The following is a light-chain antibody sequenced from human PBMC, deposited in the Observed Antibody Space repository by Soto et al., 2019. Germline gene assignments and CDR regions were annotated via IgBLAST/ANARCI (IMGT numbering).Light chain of an antibody. V-gene: IGKV1-39*01. CDR1: QTISGY. CDR3: QQSSSSPWT. CDR2: AAF. J-gene: IGKJ1*01. Sequence: DIRMTQSPSSLSASAGDRVTISCRASQTISGYLNWYQQKPGKAPKLLIYAAFTLQTGVSSRFIGGGSGTDFTLTINSLQPEDFATYYCQQSSSSPWTFGQGTKVDIK.